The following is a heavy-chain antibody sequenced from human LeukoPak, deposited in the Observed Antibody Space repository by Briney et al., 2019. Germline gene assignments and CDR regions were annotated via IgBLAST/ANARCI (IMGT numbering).Heavy chain of an antibody. Sequence: PSETLSLTCTVSGGSISSYYWSWIRQPPGKGLEWIGYIYYSGSTNYNPSLKSRVTISVDTSKNQFSLKLSSVTAADTAVYYCARVGLSSSPLDYWGQGTLVTVSS. V-gene: IGHV4-59*01. CDR1: GGSISSYY. D-gene: IGHD6-6*01. CDR3: ARVGLSSSPLDY. CDR2: IYYSGST. J-gene: IGHJ4*02.